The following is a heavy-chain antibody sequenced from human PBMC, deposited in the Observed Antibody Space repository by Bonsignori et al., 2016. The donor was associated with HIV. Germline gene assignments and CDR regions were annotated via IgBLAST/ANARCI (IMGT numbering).Heavy chain of an antibody. CDR3: ARGVRGGWYVAYHAFDI. V-gene: IGHV4-39*07. Sequence: WIRQPPGKGLEWIGSIYYSGSTYYNPSLKSRVTISVDTSKNQFSLKLSSVTAADTAVYYCARGVRGGWYVAYHAFDIWGQGTMVTVSS. CDR2: IYYSGST. J-gene: IGHJ3*02. D-gene: IGHD6-19*01.